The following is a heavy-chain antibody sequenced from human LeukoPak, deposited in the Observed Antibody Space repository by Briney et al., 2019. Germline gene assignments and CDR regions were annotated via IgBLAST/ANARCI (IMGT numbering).Heavy chain of an antibody. CDR1: GYTLTELS. CDR2: FDPEDGEI. CDR3: ATGVLRFLEWLYIRPFDY. V-gene: IGHV1-24*01. Sequence: ASVKVSCKVSGYTLTELSMHWVRQAPGKGLEWMGGFDPEDGEIIYAQKFQGRVTMTEDTSTDTAYMELSSLRSEDTAVYYCATGVLRFLEWLYIRPFDYWGQGTLVTVSS. J-gene: IGHJ4*02. D-gene: IGHD3-3*01.